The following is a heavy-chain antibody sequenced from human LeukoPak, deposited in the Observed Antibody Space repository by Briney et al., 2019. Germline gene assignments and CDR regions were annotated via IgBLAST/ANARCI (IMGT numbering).Heavy chain of an antibody. D-gene: IGHD6-13*01. J-gene: IGHJ4*02. CDR1: GYTFTGYY. CDR3: ARTSAGAAAGEFDC. V-gene: IGHV1-2*02. Sequence: GASVKVSCKASGYTFTGYYIHWVRQAPGQGLEWLGWINPNSGGTNYAQKFQGRVTMTSDTSISTAYMALNSLTSDDAAVYYCARTSAGAAAGEFDCWGQGTLVTVSS. CDR2: INPNSGGT.